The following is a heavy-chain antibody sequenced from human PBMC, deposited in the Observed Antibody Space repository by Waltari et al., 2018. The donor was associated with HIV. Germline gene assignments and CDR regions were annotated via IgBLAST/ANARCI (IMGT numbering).Heavy chain of an antibody. CDR2: IYPGDANT. CDR3: SRPGITIFGVTDDAFDI. D-gene: IGHD3-3*01. V-gene: IGHV5-51*03. J-gene: IGHJ3*02. Sequence: EVQLVQSGAEVKKPGESLKISCKGSGYSFTSYWIGWVRQMPGKGLEWMGIIYPGDANTRYSPSLQGQVTISADTSISTAYLQWSSLKASDTAMYYCSRPGITIFGVTDDAFDIWGQGTMVTVSS. CDR1: GYSFTSYW.